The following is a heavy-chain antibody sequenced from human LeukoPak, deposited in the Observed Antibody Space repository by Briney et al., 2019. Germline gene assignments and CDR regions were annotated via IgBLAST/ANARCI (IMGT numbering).Heavy chain of an antibody. CDR3: ARLELERPAGYYFDY. CDR2: IYPGDSDT. J-gene: IGHJ4*02. Sequence: GESLKISCKGSGYSFTSYWIGWVRQMPGKGLECMGIIYPGDSDTRYSPSFQGQVTISADKSISTAYLQWSSLKASDTAMYYCARLELERPAGYYFDYWGQGTLVTVSS. D-gene: IGHD1-1*01. V-gene: IGHV5-51*01. CDR1: GYSFTSYW.